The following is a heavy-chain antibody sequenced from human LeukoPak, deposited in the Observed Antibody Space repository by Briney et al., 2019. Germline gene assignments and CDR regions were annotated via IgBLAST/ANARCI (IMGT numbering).Heavy chain of an antibody. D-gene: IGHD5-24*01. Sequence: PGGSLRLSCAASGFTFSSYAMNWVRQAPGKGLQWVSVIGGRGGNTYYADSVKGRFTISRDNSKNTLYLQMNSLRAEDTAVYYCAKDWSRGVVDGYKLNYDYYGMDVWGQGTTVTVSS. CDR1: GFTFSSYA. V-gene: IGHV3-23*01. J-gene: IGHJ6*02. CDR2: IGGRGGNT. CDR3: AKDWSRGVVDGYKLNYDYYGMDV.